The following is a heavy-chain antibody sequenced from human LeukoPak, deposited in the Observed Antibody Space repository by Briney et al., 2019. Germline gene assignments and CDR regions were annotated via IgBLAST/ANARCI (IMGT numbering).Heavy chain of an antibody. J-gene: IGHJ4*01. D-gene: IGHD1-26*01. CDR1: GFAFKNYA. V-gene: IGHV3-23*01. CDR2: INDNGGQR. CDR3: AKTQWKVGATDYFDY. Sequence: GGSLRLSCAASGFAFKNYAMTWVRQAPGKGLQWVSNINDNGGQRHYADSVKGRFTVSRDNSKNTLFLQMDSLRAEDTAVYYCAKTQWKVGATDYFDYWGHGILVTVSS.